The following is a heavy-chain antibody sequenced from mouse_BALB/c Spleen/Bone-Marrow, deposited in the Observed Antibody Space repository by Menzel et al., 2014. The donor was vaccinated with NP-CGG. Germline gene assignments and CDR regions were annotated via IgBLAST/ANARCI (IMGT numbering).Heavy chain of an antibody. D-gene: IGHD2-1*01. CDR2: IRSKANNLAT. V-gene: IGHV6-6*01. CDR3: MDGNLFAY. J-gene: IGHJ3*01. CDR1: GFTFSDAW. Sequence: EVQGVESGGGLVQPGGPMKLSCVASGFTFSDAWMDWVRQSPEKGLEWVAEIRSKANNLATYYAESVKGRFTISRDDSKSSVYLQMNSLRAEDTGIYYCMDGNLFAYWGQGTLVTVSA.